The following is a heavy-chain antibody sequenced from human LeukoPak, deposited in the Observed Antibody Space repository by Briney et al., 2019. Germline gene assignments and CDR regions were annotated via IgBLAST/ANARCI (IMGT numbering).Heavy chain of an antibody. Sequence: PSETLSLTCTVSGGSISSSSYYWGWIRQPPGKGLEWIGSIYYSGSTYYNPSLKSRVTISVDTSKNQFSLKLSSVTAADTAVYYCARLSLGFYFDYWGQGTPVTVSS. J-gene: IGHJ4*02. CDR3: ARLSLGFYFDY. CDR2: IYYSGST. CDR1: GGSISSSSYY. D-gene: IGHD1-26*01. V-gene: IGHV4-39*01.